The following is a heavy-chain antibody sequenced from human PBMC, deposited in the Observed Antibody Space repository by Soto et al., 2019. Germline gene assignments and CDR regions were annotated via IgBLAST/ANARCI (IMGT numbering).Heavy chain of an antibody. CDR2: IRSKGNNYAT. J-gene: IGHJ6*03. CDR3: SRQASDFWSGKPQYYMDV. V-gene: IGHV3-73*01. CDR1: GFTFSRSA. Sequence: EVQLVESGGGLVQPGGSLKLSCAASGFTFSRSAMHGVRQASGKGVECVARIRSKGNNYATVYGASLKGRFTISRDDAKNTAYLQMNSLNTEDTAVYYCSRQASDFWSGKPQYYMDVWGKGTTVTVSS. D-gene: IGHD3-3*01.